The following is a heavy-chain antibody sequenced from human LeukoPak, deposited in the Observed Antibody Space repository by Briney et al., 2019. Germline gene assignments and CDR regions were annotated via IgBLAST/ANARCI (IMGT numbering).Heavy chain of an antibody. J-gene: IGHJ3*02. CDR3: ARDIVVVTANGREDDAFDI. CDR1: GYTFTSYA. CDR2: INAGNGNT. Sequence: ASVKVSCKASGYTFTSYAMHWARQAPGQRLEWMGWINAGNGNTKYSQKFQGRVTITRDTSANTDYMELSSLRSEDTAVYYCARDIVVVTANGREDDAFDIWGQGTMVTVSS. D-gene: IGHD2-21*02. V-gene: IGHV1-3*01.